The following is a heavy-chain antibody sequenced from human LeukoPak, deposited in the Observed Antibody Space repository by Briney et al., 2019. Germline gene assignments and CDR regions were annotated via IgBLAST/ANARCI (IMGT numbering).Heavy chain of an antibody. J-gene: IGHJ4*02. D-gene: IGHD5-12*01. V-gene: IGHV3-21*01. CDR3: ARDRSLWSGYDN. Sequence: GGSLRLSCAASGFTFSSYSVNWVRQAPGKGLEWVSSISSSSSYIYYADSVKGRFTISRDNAKNSLYLQMNSLRAEDTAVYYCARDRSLWSGYDNWGQGTLVTVSS. CDR2: ISSSSSYI. CDR1: GFTFSSYS.